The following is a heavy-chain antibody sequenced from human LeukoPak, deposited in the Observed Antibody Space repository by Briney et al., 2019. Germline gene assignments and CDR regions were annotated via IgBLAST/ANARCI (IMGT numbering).Heavy chain of an antibody. CDR3: ARDLYYDSSGYYYSSCSDY. V-gene: IGHV3-30*04. Sequence: GGSLRLSCAASGFTFSSYAMHWVRQAPGKGLEWVAVISYDGSNKYYADSVKGRFTISRDNAKNSLYLQMNSLRAEDTALYYCARDLYYDSSGYYYSSCSDYWGQGTLVTVSS. D-gene: IGHD3-22*01. CDR2: ISYDGSNK. CDR1: GFTFSSYA. J-gene: IGHJ4*02.